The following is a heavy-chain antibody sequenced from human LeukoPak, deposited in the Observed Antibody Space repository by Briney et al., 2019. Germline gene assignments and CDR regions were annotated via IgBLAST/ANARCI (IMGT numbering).Heavy chain of an antibody. V-gene: IGHV1-24*01. J-gene: IGHJ3*02. CDR1: GYTLTELS. CDR3: ARGVGATSTNAFDI. Sequence: ASVKVSCKVSGYTLTELSMHWVRQAPGKGLEWMGGFDPEDGETIYAQKFQGRVTMTEDTSTDTAYMELSSLRSEDTAVYYCARGVGATSTNAFDIWGQGTMVTVSS. D-gene: IGHD1-26*01. CDR2: FDPEDGET.